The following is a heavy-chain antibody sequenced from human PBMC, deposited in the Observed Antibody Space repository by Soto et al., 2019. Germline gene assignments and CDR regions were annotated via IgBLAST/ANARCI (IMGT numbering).Heavy chain of an antibody. J-gene: IGHJ4*02. V-gene: IGHV4-38-2*01. CDR1: GHSISSGYY. CDR2: FYHSAST. CDR3: ARGEYYGSGNYFDY. Sequence: PSETLSLTCAVSGHSISSGYYWGWIRQPPGKGLEWIGSFYHSASTYYNPSLKSRVTISVDTSKNQFSLKLSSVTAADTAVYYCARGEYYGSGNYFDYWGQGTLVTVSS. D-gene: IGHD3-10*01.